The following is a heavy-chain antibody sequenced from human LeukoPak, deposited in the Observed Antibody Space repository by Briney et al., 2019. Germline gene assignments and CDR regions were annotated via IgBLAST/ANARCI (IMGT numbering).Heavy chain of an antibody. Sequence: QPGGSLRLSCAASGFTFSSYGMHWVRQAPGKGLEWVAFIRYDGSNKYYADSVKGRFTISRDNSKNTLYLQMNSLKTEDTAVYYCTTYLGAYAADYFDFWGQGTLVTVSS. D-gene: IGHD5-12*01. CDR1: GFTFSSYG. J-gene: IGHJ4*02. CDR2: IRYDGSNK. V-gene: IGHV3-30*02. CDR3: TTYLGAYAADYFDF.